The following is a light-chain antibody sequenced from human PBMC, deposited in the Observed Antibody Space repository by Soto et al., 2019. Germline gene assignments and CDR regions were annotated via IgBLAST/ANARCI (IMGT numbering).Light chain of an antibody. CDR1: QGISSY. Sequence: IQLTQSPSSLSASVGDRVTITCRASQGISSYLAWYQQKPGKAPKLLIYAASTLQSGVPSRFSGSGSGTDFTLTSNSLQPEDFATYYCQQVNTSPLTFGGGTKVEIK. V-gene: IGKV1-9*01. J-gene: IGKJ4*01. CDR2: AAS. CDR3: QQVNTSPLT.